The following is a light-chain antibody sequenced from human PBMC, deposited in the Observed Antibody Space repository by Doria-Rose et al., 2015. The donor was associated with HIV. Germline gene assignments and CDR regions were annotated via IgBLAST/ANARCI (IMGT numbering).Light chain of an antibody. CDR2: WAS. V-gene: IGKV4-1*01. Sequence: DIRLTQSPDSLAVSLGERATINCKSSQSVLYSSNNKNFLAWYQHKPGQPPKLLIYWASTRESGVPDRFSGSGSGTDFTLTISSLQAEDVAVYYCQQYYSTPLTFGGGTKVEIK. J-gene: IGKJ4*01. CDR1: QSVLYSSNNKNF. CDR3: QQYYSTPLT.